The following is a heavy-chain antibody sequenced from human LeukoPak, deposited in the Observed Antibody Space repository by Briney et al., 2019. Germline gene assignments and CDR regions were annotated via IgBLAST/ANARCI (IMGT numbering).Heavy chain of an antibody. CDR1: GFTFSSYS. D-gene: IGHD4-17*01. CDR2: ISSSSSYI. J-gene: IGHJ4*01. Sequence: PGGSLRLSCAASGFTFSSYSMNWVRQAPGKGLEWVSSISSSSSYIYYADSVKGRFTISRDNAKNSLYLQMNSLRVEDTAVYYCARGGDYGDPLGDYWGQGNLVTVSS. V-gene: IGHV3-21*01. CDR3: ARGGDYGDPLGDY.